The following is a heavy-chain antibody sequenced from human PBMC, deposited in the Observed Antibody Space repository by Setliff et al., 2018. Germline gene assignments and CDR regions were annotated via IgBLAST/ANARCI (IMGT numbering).Heavy chain of an antibody. V-gene: IGHV4-34*01. D-gene: IGHD2-21*02. J-gene: IGHJ4*02. CDR2: INHSGTS. Sequence: PSETLSLTCAAYGGTFSDYYWTWIRQSPGKGLEWIGEINHSGTSNYNPSLKSRVTISVDTSKNQFSLKVISVTAADTAVYYCARGRNVVLAGRRGFYFDYWGQGTLVTVSS. CDR1: GGTFSDYY. CDR3: ARGRNVVLAGRRGFYFDY.